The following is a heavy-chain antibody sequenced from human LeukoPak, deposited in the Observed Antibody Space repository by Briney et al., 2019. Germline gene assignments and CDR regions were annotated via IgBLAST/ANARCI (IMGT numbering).Heavy chain of an antibody. Sequence: GDSVKVSCTASGYTFTSYGISWVRQAPGQGLEWMGWISAYNGNTNYAQKLQGRVTMTTDTSTSTAYMELRSLRSDDTAVYYCASETMVRGVMSFSWGQGTLVTVSS. CDR2: ISAYNGNT. J-gene: IGHJ4*02. D-gene: IGHD3-10*01. CDR1: GYTFTSYG. V-gene: IGHV1-18*01. CDR3: ASETMVRGVMSFS.